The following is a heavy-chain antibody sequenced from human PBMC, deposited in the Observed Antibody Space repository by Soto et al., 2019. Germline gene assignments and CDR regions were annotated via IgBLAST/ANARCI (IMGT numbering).Heavy chain of an antibody. CDR1: GFTVSSYG. V-gene: IGHV3-30*03. J-gene: IGHJ4*02. CDR3: TGEVASGY. D-gene: IGHD2-8*02. Sequence: QVQLVESGGGVVQPGRSLRLSCAASGFTVSSYGMHWVRQAPGKGLEWVAVISRGGGTKYYADSVKGRFTISRDNSRNTLFLEMNSLRGVDMAVYYCTGEVASGYWGQGTLVTVSS. CDR2: ISRGGGTK.